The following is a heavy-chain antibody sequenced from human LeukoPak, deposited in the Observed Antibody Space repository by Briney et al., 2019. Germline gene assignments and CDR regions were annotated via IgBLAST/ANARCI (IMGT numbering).Heavy chain of an antibody. CDR2: INDYTGNT. D-gene: IGHD3-22*01. V-gene: IGHV4-34*01. Sequence: SDSLSLACDVFGVSFTDYFWTWIRQSPGKGLEWIGEINDYTGNTNYNPSLNSRVSISLEKSKNQFSLELRSVTAADTAVYYCARGRIAKIVVVHSFHYGMDVWGQGTTVTVSS. CDR3: ARGRIAKIVVVHSFHYGMDV. J-gene: IGHJ6*02. CDR1: GVSFTDYF.